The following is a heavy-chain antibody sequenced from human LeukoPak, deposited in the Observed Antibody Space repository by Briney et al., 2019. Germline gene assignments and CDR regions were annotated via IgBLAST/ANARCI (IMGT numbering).Heavy chain of an antibody. V-gene: IGHV1-8*03. CDR3: ARGHGYDIGGAY. CDR1: GYTFTGYY. Sequence: ASVKVSCKASGYTFTGYYMHWVRQAPGQGLEWMGWMNPNSGNTGYAQKFQGRVTITRNTSISTAYMELSSLRSEDTAVYYCARGHGYDIGGAYWGQGTLVTVSS. J-gene: IGHJ4*02. CDR2: MNPNSGNT. D-gene: IGHD5-12*01.